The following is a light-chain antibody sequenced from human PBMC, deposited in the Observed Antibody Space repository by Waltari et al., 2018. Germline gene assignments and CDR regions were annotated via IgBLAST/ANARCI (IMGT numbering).Light chain of an antibody. J-gene: IGKJ2*01. Sequence: AIQLTQSPSSLSASVVARVTITCRASQGISSALAWYQQKPGKAPKLLIYDAHRLETGVPSRFSGSGSGTDFSLTISGLQPVDFATYHCQQFNTYPYTFGQGTKVEIK. V-gene: IGKV1-13*02. CDR1: QGISSA. CDR2: DAH. CDR3: QQFNTYPYT.